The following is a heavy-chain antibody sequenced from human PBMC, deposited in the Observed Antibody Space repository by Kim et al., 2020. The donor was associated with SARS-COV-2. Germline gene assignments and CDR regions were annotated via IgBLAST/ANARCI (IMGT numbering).Heavy chain of an antibody. Sequence: GGSLRLSCAAAGFTFSGYGMHWVRQAPGKGLEWLGLISSDGANQYYADSVRGRFTISRDSSNNTLYLQMSSLRTEDTAIYFCAKMVGFCSGSSCYPYYFDDWGQGSLVTVSS. J-gene: IGHJ4*02. CDR2: ISSDGANQ. CDR3: AKMVGFCSGSSCYPYYFDD. V-gene: IGHV3-30*18. D-gene: IGHD2-2*01. CDR1: GFTFSGYG.